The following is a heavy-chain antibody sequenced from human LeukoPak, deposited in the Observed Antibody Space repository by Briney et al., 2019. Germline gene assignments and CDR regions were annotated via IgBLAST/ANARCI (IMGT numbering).Heavy chain of an antibody. V-gene: IGHV4-4*07. J-gene: IGHJ4*02. CDR1: GGSSTNYY. Sequence: SETPSLTCTASGGSSTNYYWSWIRQPAGKGLEWIGRIHTGGATTYNPSLESRVTMSVDTSKNLVSLKMSSLTAADTAIYYCARGGAPEYWGQGTLVTVYS. CDR2: IHTGGAT. CDR3: ARGGAPEY.